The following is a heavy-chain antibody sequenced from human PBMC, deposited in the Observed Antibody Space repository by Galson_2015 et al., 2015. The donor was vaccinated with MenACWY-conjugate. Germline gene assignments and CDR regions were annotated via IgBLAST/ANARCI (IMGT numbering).Heavy chain of an antibody. CDR1: GYTFTSYG. Sequence: SVKVSCKASGYTFTSYGISWVRQAPGQGLEWMGWISAYNGNTNYAQKLQGRVTMTTDTSTSTAYMELRSLRSDDTAVYYCARTSEPTVTTFPFDYWGQGTLVTVSS. V-gene: IGHV1-18*01. CDR2: ISAYNGNT. J-gene: IGHJ4*02. D-gene: IGHD4-17*01. CDR3: ARTSEPTVTTFPFDY.